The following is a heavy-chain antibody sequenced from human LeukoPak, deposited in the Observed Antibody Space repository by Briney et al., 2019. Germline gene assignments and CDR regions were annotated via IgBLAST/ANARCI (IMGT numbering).Heavy chain of an antibody. J-gene: IGHJ6*03. Sequence: GGSLRLSCAASGFTYSNYAMSWIRQAPGKGLEWVSYISSSGNTIYYADSVKGRFTISRDSSKNILNLQMNSLRAEDTAVYYCAKDRCSNGIGCYYYYMDVWGKGTTVTIYS. CDR1: GFTYSNYA. V-gene: IGHV3-11*04. CDR3: AKDRCSNGIGCYYYYMDV. D-gene: IGHD2-8*01. CDR2: ISSSGNTI.